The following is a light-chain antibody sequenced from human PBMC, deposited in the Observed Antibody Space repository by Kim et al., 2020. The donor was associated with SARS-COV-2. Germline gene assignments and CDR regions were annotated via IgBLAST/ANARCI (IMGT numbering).Light chain of an antibody. J-gene: IGKJ1*01. V-gene: IGKV3-20*01. CDR2: GAS. CDR1: QSGGSSS. CDR3: QHYHNSPGT. Sequence: PGEGGTLSWRARQSGGSSSVVWYQQTPGQAPRLRIYGASSRATGIPDRFSGRGSGTDFTLTISRLEPEDFAVYYCQHYHNSPGTFGQGTKVDIK.